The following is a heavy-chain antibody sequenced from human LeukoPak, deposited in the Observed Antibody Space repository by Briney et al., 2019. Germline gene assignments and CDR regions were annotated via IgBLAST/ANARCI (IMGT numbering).Heavy chain of an antibody. V-gene: IGHV4-59*01. D-gene: IGHD3-10*01. CDR2: IYYSGST. CDR3: ARAIDYYGYPYYFDY. J-gene: IGHJ4*02. CDR1: GGSISSYY. Sequence: PSETLSLTCTVSGGSISSYYWSWIRQPPGKGLEWIGYIYYSGSTNYNPSLKSRVTISVDTPKNQFSLKLSSVTAADTAVYYCARAIDYYGYPYYFDYWGQGTLVTVSS.